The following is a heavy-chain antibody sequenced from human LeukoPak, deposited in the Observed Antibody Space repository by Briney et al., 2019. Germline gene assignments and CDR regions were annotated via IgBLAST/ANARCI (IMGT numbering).Heavy chain of an antibody. CDR1: GGSISSRSSY. V-gene: IGHV4-39*01. D-gene: IGHD5-24*01. J-gene: IGHJ4*02. CDR2: IYYSGSS. CDR3: ARHRSGWLQSSFDY. Sequence: PSETLSLTCSVSGGSISSRSSYWGWIRQPPGKGLEWIGSIYYSGSSCDNPALKSRVTISVDTSKNQFSLKLSSVTAADTAVYYCARHRSGWLQSSFDYWGQGTLVTVSS.